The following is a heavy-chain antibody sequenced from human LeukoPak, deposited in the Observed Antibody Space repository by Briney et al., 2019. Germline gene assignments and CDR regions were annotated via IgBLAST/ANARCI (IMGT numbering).Heavy chain of an antibody. V-gene: IGHV4-34*01. CDR3: ARGYGSGSYSVYYYGMDV. J-gene: IGHJ6*04. D-gene: IGHD3-10*01. Sequence: SGTLSLTCAVYGGSFSGYYWSWIRQPPGKGLEWIGEINHSGSTNYNPSLKSRVTISVDTSKNQFSLKLSSVTAADTAVYYCARGYGSGSYSVYYYGMDVWSKGTTVTVSS. CDR2: INHSGST. CDR1: GGSFSGYY.